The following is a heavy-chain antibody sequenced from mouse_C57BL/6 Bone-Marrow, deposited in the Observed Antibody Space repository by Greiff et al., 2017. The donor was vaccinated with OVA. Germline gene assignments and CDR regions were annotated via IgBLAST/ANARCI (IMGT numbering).Heavy chain of an antibody. CDR2: IYPGGGYT. J-gene: IGHJ4*01. D-gene: IGHD1-1*01. CDR3: ARSTTVNAMDY. V-gene: IGHV1-63*01. Sequence: VQLQQSGAELVRPGPSVKMSCKASGYTFTNYWIGWAKQRPGHGLEWIGDIYPGGGYTNYNEKFKGKATLTADKSSSTAYMQFSSLTSEDSAIYYCARSTTVNAMDYWGQGTSVTVSS. CDR1: GYTFTNYW.